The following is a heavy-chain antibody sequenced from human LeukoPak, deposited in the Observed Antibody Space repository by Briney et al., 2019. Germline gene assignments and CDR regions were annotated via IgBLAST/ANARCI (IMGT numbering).Heavy chain of an antibody. CDR3: ARDLYYYDSSGYPL. CDR2: MNPNSGNT. CDR1: GYTFTTYG. V-gene: IGHV1-8*02. Sequence: GASVKVSCKASGYTFTTYGITWVRQAPGQGLEWMGWMNPNSGNTGYAQKFQGRVTMTRNTSISTAYMELSSLRSEDTAVYYCARDLYYYDSSGYPLWGQGTLVTVSS. J-gene: IGHJ4*02. D-gene: IGHD3-22*01.